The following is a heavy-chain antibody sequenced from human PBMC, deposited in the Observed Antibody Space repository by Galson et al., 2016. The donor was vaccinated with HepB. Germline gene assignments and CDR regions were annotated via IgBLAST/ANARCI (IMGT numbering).Heavy chain of an antibody. CDR3: ARDVQYRFDS. CDR2: ISTYSGNT. Sequence: SVKVSCKASGYTFTTSGISWVRQAPGQGLEWMGWISTYSGNTKYAQKFQGGLTLTTDSSTTTAYMELRSLRFYDTALYYFARDVQYRFDSWGQGTLVTVSS. V-gene: IGHV1-18*01. J-gene: IGHJ4*02. D-gene: IGHD2/OR15-2a*01. CDR1: GYTFTTSG.